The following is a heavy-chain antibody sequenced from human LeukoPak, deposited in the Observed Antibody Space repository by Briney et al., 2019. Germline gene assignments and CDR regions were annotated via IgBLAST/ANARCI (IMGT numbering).Heavy chain of an antibody. CDR1: GGSLSSGGYY. CDR3: ARGSDRYYDFWSGYPYYYGMDV. V-gene: IGHV4-31*01. J-gene: IGHJ6*02. Sequence: PSETLSLTCTVSGGSLSSGGYYWSWIRQHPGKGLEWIGYIYYSGSTYYNPSLKSPVTISVATSKNQFSLKLSSVTAADTAVYYCARGSDRYYDFWSGYPYYYGMDVWGQGTTVTVSS. CDR2: IYYSGST. D-gene: IGHD3-3*01.